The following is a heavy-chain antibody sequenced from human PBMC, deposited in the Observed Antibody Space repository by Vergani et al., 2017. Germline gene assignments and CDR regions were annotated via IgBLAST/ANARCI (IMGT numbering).Heavy chain of an antibody. CDR2: ISAYNGNT. CDR1: GYTFTSYG. Sequence: QVQLVQSGAEVKKPGASVKVSCKASGYTFTSYGISWVRQAPGQGLEWMGWISAYNGNTNYAQKFQGRVTITADKSTSTAYMELSSLRSEDTAVYYCARARYSSSPYFDYWGQGTLVTVSS. CDR3: ARARYSSSPYFDY. J-gene: IGHJ4*02. D-gene: IGHD6-13*01. V-gene: IGHV1-18*01.